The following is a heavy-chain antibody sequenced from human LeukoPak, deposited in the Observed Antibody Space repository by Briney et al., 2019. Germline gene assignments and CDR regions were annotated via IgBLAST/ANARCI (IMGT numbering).Heavy chain of an antibody. CDR3: ARESATVTGQFDY. V-gene: IGHV1-69*04. J-gene: IGHJ4*02. D-gene: IGHD4-17*01. Sequence: SVKVSCKASGYTFTSYDINWVRQAPGQGLEWMGRIIPILGIANYAQKFQGRVTITADKSTSTAYMELSSLRSEDTAVYYCARESATVTGQFDYWGQGTLVTVSS. CDR1: GYTFTSYD. CDR2: IIPILGIA.